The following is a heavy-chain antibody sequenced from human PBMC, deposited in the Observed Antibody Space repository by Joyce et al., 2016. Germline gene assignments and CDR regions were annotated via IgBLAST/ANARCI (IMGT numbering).Heavy chain of an antibody. CDR1: GFSFSGYY. J-gene: IGHJ4*02. D-gene: IGHD4-23*01. CDR2: INPDRGDT. V-gene: IGHV1-2*02. CDR3: AREYGGTFYFDY. Sequence: QVQLVQSGAEVKNPGASVKVSCKASGFSFSGYYIHWVRQAPGQGLEWMGWINPDRGDTIYAQKFQGRVNMTRDTSISTVYLELGRLTSDDTALYYCAREYGGTFYFDYWGQVTLVTVSS.